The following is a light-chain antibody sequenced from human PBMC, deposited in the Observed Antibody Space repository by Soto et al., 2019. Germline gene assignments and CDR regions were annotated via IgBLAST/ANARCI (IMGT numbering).Light chain of an antibody. CDR1: QSISNF. J-gene: IGKJ5*01. CDR2: TAS. Sequence: DIQMTQSPSTLSASVGDRVTITCRASQSISNFLNWYQQKPGKAPKLLTYTASSLQSGVPSRFSGSESGTDFTLTISSLQPEDFATYYCQQSYTTPITFGQGTRLEIK. CDR3: QQSYTTPIT. V-gene: IGKV1-39*01.